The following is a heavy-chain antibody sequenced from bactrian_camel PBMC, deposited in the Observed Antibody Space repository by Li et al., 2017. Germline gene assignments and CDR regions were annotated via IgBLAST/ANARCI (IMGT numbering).Heavy chain of an antibody. Sequence: HVQLVESGGGSVQAGGSLRLSCEFSGYTYSGNCMAWYRQAEGKEREMVSIIRSNRNTAYSDSVKGRFTLSRDTAKRTLNLQMNSLKPEDTAMYYCAAARTLTGLPGPLTPSQCGSWGQGTQVTVS. CDR2: IRSNRNT. CDR1: GYTYSGNC. J-gene: IGHJ6*01. CDR3: AAARTLTGLPGPLTPSQCGS. D-gene: IGHD5*01. V-gene: IGHV3S55*01.